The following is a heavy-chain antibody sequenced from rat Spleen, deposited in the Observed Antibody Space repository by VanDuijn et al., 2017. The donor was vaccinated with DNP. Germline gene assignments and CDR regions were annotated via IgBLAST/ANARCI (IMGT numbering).Heavy chain of an antibody. Sequence: EVKLVESGGGLVQPGRSLKLSCAASGFTFSDYAMAWVRQAPKKGLEWVATISYDGSRTYYRDSVKGRFTISRDNAKSTLYLQMESLRSEDTATYYCAKDAFDYWGQGVMVTVSS. J-gene: IGHJ2*01. CDR3: AKDAFDY. CDR2: ISYDGSRT. V-gene: IGHV5-7*01. CDR1: GFTFSDYA.